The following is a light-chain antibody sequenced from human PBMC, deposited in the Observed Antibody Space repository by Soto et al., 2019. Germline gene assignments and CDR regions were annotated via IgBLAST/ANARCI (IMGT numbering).Light chain of an antibody. CDR2: AAS. CDR1: HSINNY. J-gene: IGKJ2*01. CDR3: QQSYSTLGT. V-gene: IGKV1-39*01. Sequence: IXMTQXPXSLSXSVGDRVIITCRSDHSINNYLNWYQQRPGKVPKLLIYAASTLQSGVPSRFSGSGSGRVFTLTINSLQPVDFATYYCQQSYSTLGTFGRGTRVEI.